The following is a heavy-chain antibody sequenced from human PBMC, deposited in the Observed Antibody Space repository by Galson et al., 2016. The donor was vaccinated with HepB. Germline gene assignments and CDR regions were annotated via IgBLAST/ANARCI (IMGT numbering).Heavy chain of an antibody. CDR2: ISKSSNNI. D-gene: IGHD3-9*01. Sequence: SLRLSCAASGFTFSSYNMNWVRQAPGKGLEWVSSISKSSNNIYYADSVKGRFTISRDNAKNSLYLQINTLGAEDTAVYYCARENSLTTYYYFAMDVWGQGATVTVSS. CDR1: GFTFSSYN. V-gene: IGHV3-21*06. J-gene: IGHJ6*02. CDR3: ARENSLTTYYYFAMDV.